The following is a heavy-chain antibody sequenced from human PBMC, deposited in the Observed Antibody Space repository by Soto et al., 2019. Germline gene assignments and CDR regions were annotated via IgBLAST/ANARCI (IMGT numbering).Heavy chain of an antibody. V-gene: IGHV3-30*18. CDR3: AKEVRYYYDSRGVDAFDI. CDR1: GFTYSSYG. CDR2: ISYHGSDQ. Sequence: QVQLVESGGGVVQPGRSLRLSCAASGFTYSSYGMHWVHQAPGKGLEWVSVISYHGSDQFYADSMKGRYTISRDNSKNTVHLQMSSLRAEDTAVYYCAKEVRYYYDSRGVDAFDIGGQGTVVTVSS. D-gene: IGHD3-22*01. J-gene: IGHJ3*02.